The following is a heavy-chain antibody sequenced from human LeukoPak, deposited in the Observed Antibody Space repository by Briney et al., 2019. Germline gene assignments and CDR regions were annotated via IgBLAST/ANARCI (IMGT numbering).Heavy chain of an antibody. CDR1: GFTFSSSA. Sequence: GGYLRLSCAASGFTFSSSAMSWVRQVPGKGLEWVSGISASGGSTSYADSVRGRFTSSRDNSKNTLYVQMNSLRDEDTAVYYCAKDHRWESPHYLDSWGQGTLVTVSS. CDR2: ISASGGST. J-gene: IGHJ4*02. CDR3: AKDHRWESPHYLDS. D-gene: IGHD1-26*01. V-gene: IGHV3-23*01.